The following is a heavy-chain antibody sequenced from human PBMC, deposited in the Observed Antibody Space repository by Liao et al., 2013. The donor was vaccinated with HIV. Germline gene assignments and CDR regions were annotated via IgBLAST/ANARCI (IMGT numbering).Heavy chain of an antibody. Sequence: QVQLQESGPGLVKPSETLSLTCTVSGGSISSYYWSWIRQPPGKGLEWIGYIYYSGSTNYNPSLKSRVTISVDTSKNQFSLKLSSVTAADTAVYYCARGGRAVAGTKYYYYYMDVWGKGTTVTVSS. CDR1: GGSISSYY. V-gene: IGHV4-59*01. J-gene: IGHJ6*03. CDR3: ARGGRAVAGTKYYYYYMDV. CDR2: IYYSGST. D-gene: IGHD6-19*01.